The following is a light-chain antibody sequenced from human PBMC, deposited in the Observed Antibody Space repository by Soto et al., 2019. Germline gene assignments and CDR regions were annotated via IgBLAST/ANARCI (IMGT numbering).Light chain of an antibody. CDR3: ASYSTITPFV. J-gene: IGLJ1*01. V-gene: IGLV2-14*01. CDR2: EVI. CDR1: TNDVGAYNY. Sequence: QSVLTQPASVSGSPGHSISIFCTGTTNDVGAYNYVSWYQLHPGKAPKVIIHEVINRPSGVSNRFSGSKSGNTASLTISGLRAEDEADYFCASYSTITPFVFGTGTKLTVL.